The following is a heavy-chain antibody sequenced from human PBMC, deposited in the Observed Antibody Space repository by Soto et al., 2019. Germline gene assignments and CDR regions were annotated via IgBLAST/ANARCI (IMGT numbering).Heavy chain of an antibody. Sequence: QVQLVQSGAEVKKPGSSVKVSCKASGGTFSSYAISWVRQAPGQGREWMGGIIPIFGTANYAQKFQGRVTITADESTSTAYMELSSLRSEDTAVYYCARASFINNPTYYYYGMDVWGQGTTVTVSS. CDR1: GGTFSSYA. CDR2: IIPIFGTA. CDR3: ARASFINNPTYYYYGMDV. D-gene: IGHD1-20*01. J-gene: IGHJ6*02. V-gene: IGHV1-69*01.